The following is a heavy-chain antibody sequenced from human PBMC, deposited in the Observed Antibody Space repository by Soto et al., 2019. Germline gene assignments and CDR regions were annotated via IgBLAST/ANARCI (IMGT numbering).Heavy chain of an antibody. CDR2: SYASGST. Sequence: TLSLTCTVSGGSISSYYWSWIRQPPGKGLEWIAYSYASGSTSYNPSLKSRVTISVDKSNNQFSLKLSSVTAADTAVYYCARDSLHGYSFESWGQGTLVTVSS. CDR1: GGSISSYY. CDR3: ARDSLHGYSFES. J-gene: IGHJ4*02. V-gene: IGHV4-59*12. D-gene: IGHD3-22*01.